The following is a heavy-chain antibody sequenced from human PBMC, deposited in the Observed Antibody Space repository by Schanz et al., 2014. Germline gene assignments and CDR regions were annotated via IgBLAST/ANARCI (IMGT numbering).Heavy chain of an antibody. V-gene: IGHV1-69*04. CDR2: IIPILDME. J-gene: IGHJ3*02. Sequence: QVQLVQSGAEVKKPGSSVKVSCKASGGTFSSYAFSWVRQAPGQGLEWMGKIIPILDMENYAQKFQGRVTITADISTSTAYMDLSSLRSDDTAVYYCARDIQYHYDTSGPVGAFDIWGQGTVVTVSS. CDR3: ARDIQYHYDTSGPVGAFDI. CDR1: GGTFSSYA. D-gene: IGHD3-22*01.